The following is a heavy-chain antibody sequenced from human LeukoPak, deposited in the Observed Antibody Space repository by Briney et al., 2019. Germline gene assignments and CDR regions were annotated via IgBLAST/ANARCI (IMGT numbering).Heavy chain of an antibody. CDR2: IIPIFGIA. Sequence: ASVKVSCKASGGTFSSYAISWVRQAPGQGLEWMGRIIPIFGIANCAQKFQGRVTITADESTSTAYMELSSLRSEDTAVYYCAGGVNDAFDIWGQGTMVTVSS. J-gene: IGHJ3*02. CDR3: AGGVNDAFDI. V-gene: IGHV1-69*13. CDR1: GGTFSSYA.